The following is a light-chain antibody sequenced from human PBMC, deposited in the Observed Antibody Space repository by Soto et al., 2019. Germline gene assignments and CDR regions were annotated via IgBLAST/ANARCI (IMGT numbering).Light chain of an antibody. Sequence: EIVLTQSPDTLSVSPGERATLSCRASQSISNNLAWYQQKPGQAPRLLIYGASTRATGVPARFSGSGSGTEFTLTISSLQSEDSAVYSCQHYNDLPLTFGGGTKVDIK. CDR3: QHYNDLPLT. J-gene: IGKJ4*01. CDR1: QSISNN. V-gene: IGKV3-15*01. CDR2: GAS.